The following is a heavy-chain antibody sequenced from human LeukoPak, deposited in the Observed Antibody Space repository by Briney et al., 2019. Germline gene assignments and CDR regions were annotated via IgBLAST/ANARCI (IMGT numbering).Heavy chain of an antibody. V-gene: IGHV1-8*02. Sequence: GASVKVSCKASGYTFTDYYMHWVRQATGQGLEWMGWMNPNSGNTGYAQKFQGRVTMTRNTSISTAYMELSSLRSEDTAVYYCARGTSGGLVVVNRFDIWGQGTMVTVSS. CDR1: GYTFTDYY. D-gene: IGHD3-22*01. CDR2: MNPNSGNT. J-gene: IGHJ3*02. CDR3: ARGTSGGLVVVNRFDI.